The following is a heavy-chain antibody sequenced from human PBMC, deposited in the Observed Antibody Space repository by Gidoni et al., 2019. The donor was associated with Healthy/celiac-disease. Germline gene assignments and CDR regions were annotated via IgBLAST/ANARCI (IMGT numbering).Heavy chain of an antibody. D-gene: IGHD3-10*01. Sequence: QVPLVQSGAEVKKPGSSVTVSCKASGGTCSSDTISWARQAPGQGLEWVGRIIPILGIANYAQKFQGRGTITADKSTSTAYMELSSLRSEDTAVYYCARGGTMVRGAPFDYWGQGTLVTVSS. V-gene: IGHV1-69*02. CDR2: IIPILGIA. CDR3: ARGGTMVRGAPFDY. J-gene: IGHJ4*02. CDR1: GGTCSSDT.